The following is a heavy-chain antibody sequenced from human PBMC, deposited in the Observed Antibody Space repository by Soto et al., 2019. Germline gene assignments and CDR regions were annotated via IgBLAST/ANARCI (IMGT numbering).Heavy chain of an antibody. D-gene: IGHD2-15*01. V-gene: IGHV4-30-4*01. CDR2: IYKSATT. CDR1: GDSISTVYYF. CDR3: ARGRYCLTGRCFPNWFDS. Sequence: SETLSLTCSVSGDSISTVYYFWAWVRQPPGQALEYIGYIYKSATTYYNPSFESRVAIPLDTSKSQFSLNVNSLTAADTAVYFCARGRYCLTGRCFPNWFDSWGQGTLVTVSS. J-gene: IGHJ5*01.